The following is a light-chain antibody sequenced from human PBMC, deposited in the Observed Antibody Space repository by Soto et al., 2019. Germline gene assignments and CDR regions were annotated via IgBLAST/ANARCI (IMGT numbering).Light chain of an antibody. V-gene: IGKV3-15*01. Sequence: LVMPQTPATLSVSPGERATLSCRASQSVSSNLAWYQHKPGQAPRLLIYGASTRATGIPARFSGSGSGTDFTLTISSLEPEDFAVYYCQQRSRWPLTFGGGTKVDIK. J-gene: IGKJ4*01. CDR3: QQRSRWPLT. CDR1: QSVSSN. CDR2: GAS.